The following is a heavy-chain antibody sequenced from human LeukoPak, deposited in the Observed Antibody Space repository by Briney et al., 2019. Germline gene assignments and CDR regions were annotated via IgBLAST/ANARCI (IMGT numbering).Heavy chain of an antibody. CDR2: INPNSGGT. V-gene: IGHV1-2*02. CDR3: ARDSAHYDFWSGYSAWFDY. Sequence: ASVTVSCKASGYTFTGYYMHWVRQAPGQGLEWMGWINPNSGGTNYAQKFRGRVTMTRDTSISTAYMELSRLRSDDTAVYYCARDSAHYDFWSGYSAWFDYWGQGTLVTVSS. J-gene: IGHJ4*02. D-gene: IGHD3-3*01. CDR1: GYTFTGYY.